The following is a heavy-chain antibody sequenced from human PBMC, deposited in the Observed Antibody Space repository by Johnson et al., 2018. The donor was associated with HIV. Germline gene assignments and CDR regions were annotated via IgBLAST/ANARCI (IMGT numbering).Heavy chain of an antibody. CDR1: GFTFSSYG. Sequence: QVRLVESGGGVVQPGGSLRLSCAASGFTFSSYGMHWVRQAPGKGLEWVAFIRYDGSNKYYADSVKGRFTISRDNSKNTLYLQMNSLRPEDTAVYYCARVIWGRRSGYEWGAFDIWGQGTMVIVSS. J-gene: IGHJ3*02. D-gene: IGHD5-12*01. CDR2: IRYDGSNK. CDR3: ARVIWGRRSGYEWGAFDI. V-gene: IGHV3-30*02.